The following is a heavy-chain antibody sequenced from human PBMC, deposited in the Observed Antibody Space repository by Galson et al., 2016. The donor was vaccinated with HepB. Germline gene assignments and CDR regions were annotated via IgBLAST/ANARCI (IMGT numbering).Heavy chain of an antibody. V-gene: IGHV4-4*02. CDR2: AYHSGST. D-gene: IGHD6-19*01. CDR1: GDSMTGNW. J-gene: IGHJ4*01. Sequence: SETLSLTCTVSGDSMTGNWWSWVRQPPGQALEWIGEAYHSGSTHYNPSLNNRVTISLDTSNNQLSLELNFVTAADTAIYYCARHVAVPGTRGFDSWRQGTLVTVSS. CDR3: ARHVAVPGTRGFDS.